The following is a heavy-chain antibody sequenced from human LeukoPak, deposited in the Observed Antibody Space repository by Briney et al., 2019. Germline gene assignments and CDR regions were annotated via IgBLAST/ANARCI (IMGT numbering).Heavy chain of an antibody. CDR2: LSAYNGNT. Sequence: ASVKVSCKASGYTFTSYGISWVRQAPGQGLEWMGWLSAYNGNTNYAQKRQGRVTMTTDTSTSTAYMELRSLRSDDTAVYYCARAKIVGGFDPWGQGTLVTVSS. J-gene: IGHJ5*02. CDR1: GYTFTSYG. V-gene: IGHV1-18*01. CDR3: ARAKIVGGFDP. D-gene: IGHD3-22*01.